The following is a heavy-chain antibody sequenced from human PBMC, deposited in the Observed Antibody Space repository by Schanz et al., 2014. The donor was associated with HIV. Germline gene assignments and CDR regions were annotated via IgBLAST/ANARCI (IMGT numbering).Heavy chain of an antibody. Sequence: QVQLVQSGTEVKKPGASVKVSCKASGYTFISYGISWVRQAPGQGLEWMGWISAYNGNTNYAQKFQGRLTMTTDTSTSTAYMELRSLRSDDTAVYYCARDRTVIVGATRADGGTDFDYWGQGTLVTVSS. CDR2: ISAYNGNT. D-gene: IGHD1-26*01. CDR1: GYTFISYG. V-gene: IGHV1-18*01. CDR3: ARDRTVIVGATRADGGTDFDY. J-gene: IGHJ4*02.